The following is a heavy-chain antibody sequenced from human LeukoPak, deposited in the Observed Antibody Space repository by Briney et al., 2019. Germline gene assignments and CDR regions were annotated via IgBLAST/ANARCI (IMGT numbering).Heavy chain of an antibody. Sequence: GESLKISCKVSGYSFTSYWIGWVRQMPGKGLEWMGIIYPGDSDTRYSPSFQGQVTISADKSISTAYLQWSSLKASDTAMYYCASSGYDSSGYYLDFDYWGQGTLVTVSS. CDR1: GYSFTSYW. D-gene: IGHD3-22*01. CDR2: IYPGDSDT. V-gene: IGHV5-51*01. CDR3: ASSGYDSSGYYLDFDY. J-gene: IGHJ4*02.